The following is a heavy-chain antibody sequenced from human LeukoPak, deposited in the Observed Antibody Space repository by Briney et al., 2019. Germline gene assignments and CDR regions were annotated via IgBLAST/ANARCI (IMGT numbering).Heavy chain of an antibody. J-gene: IGHJ4*02. D-gene: IGHD6-6*01. CDR2: IIPILGIA. CDR3: ARSPGGMSSSVFDY. V-gene: IGHV1-69*04. Sequence: SVKVSCKASGGTFSSYAISWVRQAPGQGLEWMGRIIPILGIANYAQKFQGRVTITADKSTSTAYMELSSLRSENTAVYYCARSPGGMSSSVFDYWGQGTLVTVSS. CDR1: GGTFSSYA.